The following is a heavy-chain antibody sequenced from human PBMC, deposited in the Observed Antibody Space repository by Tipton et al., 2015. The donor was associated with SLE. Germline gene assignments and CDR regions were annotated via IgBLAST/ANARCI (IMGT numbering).Heavy chain of an antibody. CDR2: VSGSGSNT. D-gene: IGHD2-2*01. V-gene: IGHV3-23*01. CDR3: AKSVRSSLFSGYFDY. CDR1: GFTFSSYA. J-gene: IGHJ4*02. Sequence: SLRLSCAASGFTFSSYAITWVRQAPGKGLEWVSSVSGSGSNTYYADSVRGRFSIFRDNSKDTLYVQMNSLRAEDTAVYYCAKSVRSSLFSGYFDYWDQGALVTVSS.